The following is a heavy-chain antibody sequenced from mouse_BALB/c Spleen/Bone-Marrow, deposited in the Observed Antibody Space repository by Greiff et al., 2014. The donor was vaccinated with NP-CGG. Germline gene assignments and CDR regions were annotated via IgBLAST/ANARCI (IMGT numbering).Heavy chain of an antibody. CDR1: GYTFTSYW. V-gene: IGHV1-69*02. Sequence: QVQLKESGAELVRPGASVKLSCKASGYTFTSYWINWVKQGPGQGLEWIGNIYPSDSYTNYNQKFKDKATLTEDKSSTTAYMQLSSPTSEDSAVYYCTGGGSSPYYFDYWDQGSTLTVSS. CDR3: TGGGSSPYYFDY. J-gene: IGHJ2*01. CDR2: IYPSDSYT. D-gene: IGHD1-1*01.